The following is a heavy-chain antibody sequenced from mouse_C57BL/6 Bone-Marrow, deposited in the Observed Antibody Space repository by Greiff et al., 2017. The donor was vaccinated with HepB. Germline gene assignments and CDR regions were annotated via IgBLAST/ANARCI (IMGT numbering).Heavy chain of an antibody. V-gene: IGHV1-50*01. CDR2: IDPSDSYT. Sequence: QVQLQQPGAELVKPGASVKLSCKASGYTFTSYWMQWVKQRPGQGLEWIGVIDPSDSYTNYNQKFKGKATLTVDTSSSTAYRQLSNLTAEDSAVYYCARSHGSSYFDCWGQGTTLTVSS. CDR1: GYTFTSYW. J-gene: IGHJ2*01. CDR3: ARSHGSSYFDC. D-gene: IGHD1-1*01.